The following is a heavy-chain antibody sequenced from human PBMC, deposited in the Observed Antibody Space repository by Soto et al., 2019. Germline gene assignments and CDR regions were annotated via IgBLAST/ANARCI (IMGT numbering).Heavy chain of an antibody. CDR1: GFSVSNNY. CDR2: IYKSGDT. Sequence: EVQLVESGGGLIQPGGSLRLSCAASGFSVSNNYMTWVRQAPGKGLEWVSIIYKSGDTYYADSVKGRFTISRDNSKSTLYLQMNSLRAEDTAVYYCARDRWDRPGWYFKDWGQGTLVTVSS. CDR3: ARDRWDRPGWYFKD. D-gene: IGHD1-26*01. J-gene: IGHJ1*01. V-gene: IGHV3-53*01.